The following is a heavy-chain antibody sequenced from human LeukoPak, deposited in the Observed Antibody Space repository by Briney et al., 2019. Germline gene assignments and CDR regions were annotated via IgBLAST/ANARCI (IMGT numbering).Heavy chain of an antibody. CDR2: INHGGST. D-gene: IGHD6-19*01. CDR1: GGSFSGYY. CDR3: ARVGQWLVGTFDY. J-gene: IGHJ4*02. Sequence: SETLSLICAVYGGSFSGYYWSWIRQPPGKGLEWIGEINHGGSTNYNPSLKSRVTISVDTSKNQFSLKLSSVTAADTAVYYCARVGQWLVGTFDYWGQGTLVTVSS. V-gene: IGHV4-34*01.